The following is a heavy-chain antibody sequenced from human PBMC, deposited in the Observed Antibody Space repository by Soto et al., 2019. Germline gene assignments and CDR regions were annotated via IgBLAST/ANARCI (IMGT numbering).Heavy chain of an antibody. Sequence: QVQLVESGGGVVQPGRSLRLSCAASGFTFSSYAMHWVRQAPGKGLEWVAVISYDGSNKYYADSVKGRFTISRDNSKNTLYLQMNSLRAEDTAVYYSASWPSYGDYQYYFDYWGQGTLVTVSS. J-gene: IGHJ4*02. CDR1: GFTFSSYA. V-gene: IGHV3-30-3*01. D-gene: IGHD4-17*01. CDR3: ASWPSYGDYQYYFDY. CDR2: ISYDGSNK.